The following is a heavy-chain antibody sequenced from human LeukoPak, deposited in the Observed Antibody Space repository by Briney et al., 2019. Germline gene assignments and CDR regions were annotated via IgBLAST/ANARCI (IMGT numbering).Heavy chain of an antibody. CDR2: ISTSSSYI. CDR3: AKFPRSEYGDYAGYNWFDP. V-gene: IGHV3-21*04. Sequence: GGSLRLSCAASGFTFSTYTINWVRQAPGKGLEWVSSISTSSSYIYYADSVKGRFTISRNNAKNSLYLQMNSLRAEDTAVYYCAKFPRSEYGDYAGYNWFDPWGQGTLVTVSS. CDR1: GFTFSTYT. D-gene: IGHD4-17*01. J-gene: IGHJ5*02.